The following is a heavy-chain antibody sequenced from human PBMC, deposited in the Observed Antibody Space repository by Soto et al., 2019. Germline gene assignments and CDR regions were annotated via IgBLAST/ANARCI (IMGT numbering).Heavy chain of an antibody. CDR2: ISSSSSYI. V-gene: IGHV3-21*01. Sequence: GGSLRLSCAASGFTFSSYSMNWVRQAPGKGLEWVSSISSSSSYIYYADSVKGRFTISRDNAKNSLYLQMNSLRAEDTAVYYCARDSGGYYVFWMNWFDPWGQGTLVTVSS. CDR1: GFTFSSYS. D-gene: IGHD3-3*01. J-gene: IGHJ5*02. CDR3: ARDSGGYYVFWMNWFDP.